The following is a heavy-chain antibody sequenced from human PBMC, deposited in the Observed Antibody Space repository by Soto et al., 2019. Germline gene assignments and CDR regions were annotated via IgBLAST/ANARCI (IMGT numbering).Heavy chain of an antibody. J-gene: IGHJ3*02. CDR3: ARNYDYIWGSYREGYAFDI. CDR1: GGSISSYY. Sequence: SETLSLTCTVSGGSISSYYWSWIRQPPGKGLEWIGYIYYSGSTNYNPSLKSRVTISVDTSKNQFSLKLSSVTAADTAVYYCARNYDYIWGSYREGYAFDIWGQGTMVTVSS. V-gene: IGHV4-59*01. D-gene: IGHD3-16*02. CDR2: IYYSGST.